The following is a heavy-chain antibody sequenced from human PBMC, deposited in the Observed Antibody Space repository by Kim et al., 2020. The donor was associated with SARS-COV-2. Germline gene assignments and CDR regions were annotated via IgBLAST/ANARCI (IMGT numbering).Heavy chain of an antibody. V-gene: IGHV1-69*04. J-gene: IGHJ4*02. D-gene: IGHD1-26*01. Sequence: KVQGRVTITADTSTSTAYMELSSRGSEDTAVYYCARDHDGRGGSPLDYWGQGTLVTVSS. CDR3: ARDHDGRGGSPLDY.